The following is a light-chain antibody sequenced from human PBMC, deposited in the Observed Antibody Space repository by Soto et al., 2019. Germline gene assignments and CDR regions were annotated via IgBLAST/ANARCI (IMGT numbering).Light chain of an antibody. CDR2: DAS. J-gene: IGKJ5*01. CDR1: QTVINNY. CDR3: QQYGSSRT. V-gene: IGKV3-20*01. Sequence: EDVLTQSPGTLSLSQGERATLSCRASQTVINNYLAWYQQKPGQAPRLLIYDASSRATGIPDRFSGSGSGTDFTLTISRLEPEDFAVYYCQQYGSSRTFGQGTRLEIK.